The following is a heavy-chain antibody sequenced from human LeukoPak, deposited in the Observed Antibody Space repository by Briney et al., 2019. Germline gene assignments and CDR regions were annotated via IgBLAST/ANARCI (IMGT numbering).Heavy chain of an antibody. V-gene: IGHV1-46*01. CDR2: INPSGGST. CDR3: ARGGDGYDQIDY. Sequence: ASVKVSCKASGNTFTRYHMHWVRQAPGQGPEWMGIINPSGGSTSYAQKFQARVTMTRDTSTSTVYMELSSLRFEDTAVYYCARGGDGYDQIDYWGQGTLVTVSS. D-gene: IGHD5-24*01. J-gene: IGHJ4*02. CDR1: GNTFTRYH.